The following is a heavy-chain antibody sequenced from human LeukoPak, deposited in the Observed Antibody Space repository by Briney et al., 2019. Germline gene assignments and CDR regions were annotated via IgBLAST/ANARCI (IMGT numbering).Heavy chain of an antibody. CDR2: ISGNSAFK. CDR3: ARAGTDWYEDY. D-gene: IGHD3-9*01. CDR1: GFTFSSYS. Sequence: GSLRLSCVVSGFTFSSYSMIWVRQTPEKRLEWVSSISGNSAFKHDADSVKGRFIISRDNAQNTLFLQMNSLRIEDTAVYYCARAGTDWYEDYWGQGTLVTVSS. V-gene: IGHV3-21*01. J-gene: IGHJ4*02.